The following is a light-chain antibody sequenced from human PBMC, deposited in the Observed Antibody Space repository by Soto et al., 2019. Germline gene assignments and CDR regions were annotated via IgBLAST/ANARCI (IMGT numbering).Light chain of an antibody. CDR1: ISNLGSNF. CDR3: AAWDYSLSAVV. V-gene: IGLV1-47*01. J-gene: IGLJ3*02. Sequence: QSVLTQPPSASGTPGQRVTISCSGSISNLGSNFIYWYQQLPGAAPTLLISRNNERPSGVPDRFSGSKSGTSASLAISGLRSEDEADYHCAAWDYSLSAVVFGGGTKLTVL. CDR2: RNN.